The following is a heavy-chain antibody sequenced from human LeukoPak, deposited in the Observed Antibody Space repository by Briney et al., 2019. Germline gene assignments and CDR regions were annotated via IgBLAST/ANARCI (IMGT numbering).Heavy chain of an antibody. CDR2: LNHDGSTT. D-gene: IGHD5-12*01. CDR3: ARGRPRGYSGFVSDH. CDR1: GFNFTNHW. J-gene: IGHJ5*02. Sequence: GGSLRLSCAASGFNFTNHWMHWCRHAPGKGLVWVSRLNHDGSTTTYADFVKGRFTIPRDNAKKTVYLQMNSLTAEDTAAYFCARGRPRGYSGFVSDHWGQGTPISVSS. V-gene: IGHV3-74*03.